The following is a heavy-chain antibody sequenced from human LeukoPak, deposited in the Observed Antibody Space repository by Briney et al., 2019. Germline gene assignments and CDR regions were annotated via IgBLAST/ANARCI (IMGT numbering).Heavy chain of an antibody. D-gene: IGHD5-18*01. J-gene: IGHJ4*02. CDR2: ISSFSGTI. CDR1: GLNSRSYS. Sequence: GGSLRLSCAASGLNSRSYSMNWVRQAPGKGLEWVSYISSFSGTIDYADSVKGRFTISRDNAKNSLYLQMNSLRAEDTAMYYCAREAVDTGLGYWGQGTLVTVSS. V-gene: IGHV3-48*04. CDR3: AREAVDTGLGY.